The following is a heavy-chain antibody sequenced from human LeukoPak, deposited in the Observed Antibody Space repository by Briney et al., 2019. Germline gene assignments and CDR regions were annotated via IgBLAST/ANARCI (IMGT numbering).Heavy chain of an antibody. CDR2: INPNSGGT. J-gene: IGHJ4*02. V-gene: IGHV1-2*02. CDR1: GYTFTGYY. D-gene: IGHD5-24*01. CDR3: ARWGGGGRWLQFSVNSAHFDY. Sequence: ASVTVSCKASGYTFTGYYMHWVRQAPGQGLEWMGWINPNSGGTNYAQKFQGRVTMTRDTSISTAYMELSRLRSDDTAVYYCARWGGGGRWLQFSVNSAHFDYWGQGTLVTVSS.